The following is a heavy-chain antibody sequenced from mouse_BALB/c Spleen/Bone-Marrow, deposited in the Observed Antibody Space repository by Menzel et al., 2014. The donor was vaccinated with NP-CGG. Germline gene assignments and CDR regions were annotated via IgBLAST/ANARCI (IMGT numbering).Heavy chain of an antibody. J-gene: IGHJ1*01. CDR1: GYSFTGYY. CDR3: ESRGEYFDV. Sequence: EVQLQQSGPELVKPGASVTISCKASGYSFTGYYMHWVKQSHGNSLDWIGYIYPYNGVSSYNQKFKGKATLTVDKSSSTAYMELRSLTSDDPAVYYCESRGEYFDVWGAGTTVTVSS. CDR2: IYPYNGVS. V-gene: IGHV1-31*01.